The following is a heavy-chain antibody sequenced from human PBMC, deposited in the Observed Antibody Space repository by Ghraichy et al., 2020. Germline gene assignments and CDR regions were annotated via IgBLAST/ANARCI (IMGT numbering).Heavy chain of an antibody. CDR2: IYSGGST. CDR1: GFTVSSNY. CDR3: AREQWQWLGNGMDV. D-gene: IGHD6-19*01. V-gene: IGHV3-66*02. Sequence: GESLNISCAASGFTVSSNYMSWVRQAPGKGLEWVSVIYSGGSTYYADSVKGRFTISRDNSKNTLYLQMNSLRAEDTAVYYCAREQWQWLGNGMDVWGQGTTVTVSS. J-gene: IGHJ6*02.